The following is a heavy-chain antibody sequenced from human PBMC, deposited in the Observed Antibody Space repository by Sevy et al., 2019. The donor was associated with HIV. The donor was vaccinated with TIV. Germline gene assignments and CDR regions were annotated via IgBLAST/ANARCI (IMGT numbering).Heavy chain of an antibody. V-gene: IGHV1-46*01. D-gene: IGHD2-8*02. CDR3: ARDGTSGLNF. J-gene: IGHJ4*02. CDR1: GYTFTGYF. CDR2: INPSGGST. Sequence: ASVKVSCKTSGYTFTGYFMHWVRQAPGQGLEWMGVINPSGGSTTFAQRFQGRVTMTRDTSTSTVYMEVRGLRSEDTAVYYCARDGTSGLNFWGQGTLVTVSS.